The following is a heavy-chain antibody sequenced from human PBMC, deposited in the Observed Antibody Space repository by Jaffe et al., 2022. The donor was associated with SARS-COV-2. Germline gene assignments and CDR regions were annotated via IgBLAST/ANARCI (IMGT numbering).Heavy chain of an antibody. D-gene: IGHD2-15*01. CDR2: INHSGST. CDR1: GGSFSGYY. V-gene: IGHV4-34*01. Sequence: QVQLQQWGAGLLKPSETLSLTCAVYGGSFSGYYWSWIRQPPGKGLEWIGEINHSGSTNYNPSLKSRVTISVDTSKNQFSLKLSSVTAADTAVYYCARGWIVVVVAANNWFDPWGQGTLVTVSS. CDR3: ARGWIVVVVAANNWFDP. J-gene: IGHJ5*02.